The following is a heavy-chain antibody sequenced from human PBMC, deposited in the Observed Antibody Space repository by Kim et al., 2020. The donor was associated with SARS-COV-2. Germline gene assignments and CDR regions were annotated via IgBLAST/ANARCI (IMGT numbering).Heavy chain of an antibody. J-gene: IGHJ4*02. CDR3: TADLPISAAHCFDY. CDR2: VKSKNGGGTT. CDR1: GFTFIDAW. V-gene: IGHV3-15*01. D-gene: IGHD6-13*01. Sequence: GGSLRLSCAASGFTFIDAWMSWVRQAPGKGLEWVGRVKSKNGGGTTDYAAPVKGRFTISRDDSKSTLYLQMDSLKIEDTAVYYCTADLPISAAHCFDYWGQGTLVTVSS.